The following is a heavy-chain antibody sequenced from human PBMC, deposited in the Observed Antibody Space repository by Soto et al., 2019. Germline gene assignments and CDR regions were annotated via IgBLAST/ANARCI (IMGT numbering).Heavy chain of an antibody. V-gene: IGHV3-23*01. Sequence: GALRLSCAASGFTFSTYAMIWVRQAPGKGLEWVSVITGSGGSTYYADSVKGRFTISRDTSKNTLFLQMNSLRAEDTAVYYCAKDRYGDYGGIDYWGQGTMVTVSS. J-gene: IGHJ4*02. D-gene: IGHD4-17*01. CDR2: ITGSGGST. CDR1: GFTFSTYA. CDR3: AKDRYGDYGGIDY.